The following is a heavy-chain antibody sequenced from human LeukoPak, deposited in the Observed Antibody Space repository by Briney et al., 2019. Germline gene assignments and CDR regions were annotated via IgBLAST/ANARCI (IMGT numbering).Heavy chain of an antibody. CDR3: AKELGAVAGTENDAFDI. CDR1: GFTFGNYS. V-gene: IGHV3-21*04. D-gene: IGHD6-19*01. CDR2: ISSSSSTI. Sequence: GGSLRLSCAASGFTFGNYSMNWVRQAPGKGLEWVSSISSSSSTIYYADSVKGRFTISRDNAKYSLYLQMNSLRAEDRAVYYCAKELGAVAGTENDAFDIWGQGTMVTVSS. J-gene: IGHJ3*02.